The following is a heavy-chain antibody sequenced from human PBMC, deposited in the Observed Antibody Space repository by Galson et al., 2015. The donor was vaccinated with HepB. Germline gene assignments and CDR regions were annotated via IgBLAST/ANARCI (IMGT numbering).Heavy chain of an antibody. J-gene: IGHJ4*02. V-gene: IGHV4-39*01. CDR2: IYYSGTT. CDR1: GGSITNNIYY. D-gene: IGHD6-19*01. CDR3: ARRVAVAGTKLYYFDY. Sequence: ETLSLTCTVSGGSITNNIYYWGWIRQPPGKGLEWIGNIYYSGTTYYNPSLASRVTISVDTSKNQFSLKLSSVTAADTAVYYCARRVAVAGTKLYYFDYWGQGTLVTASS.